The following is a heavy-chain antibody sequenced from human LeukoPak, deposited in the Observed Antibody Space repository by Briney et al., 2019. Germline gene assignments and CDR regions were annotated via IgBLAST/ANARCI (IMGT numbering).Heavy chain of an antibody. CDR3: ARRALGYCSGGSCITS. CDR2: MNPNSGNT. CDR1: GYTFTSYD. V-gene: IGHV1-8*01. J-gene: IGHJ3*01. Sequence: ASVKVSCKASGYTFTSYDINWVRQATGQGLEWMGWMNPNSGNTGYAQKFQGRVTMTRNTSISTGYMELSSLRSEDTAVYYCARRALGYCSGGSCITSWGQGTMVTVSS. D-gene: IGHD2-15*01.